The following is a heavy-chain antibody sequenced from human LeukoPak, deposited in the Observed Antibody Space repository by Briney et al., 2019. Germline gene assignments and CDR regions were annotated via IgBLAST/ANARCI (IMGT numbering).Heavy chain of an antibody. D-gene: IGHD2-2*01. V-gene: IGHV4-34*01. Sequence: SETLSLTCAVYGGSFSGYYWSRIRQPPGKGLEWIGEINHSGSTNYNPPLKSRVTITVDTSKNQFSLKLSSVTAADTAVYYCARRGCSSTSCPVGGYYYYGMDVWGKGTTVTVSS. J-gene: IGHJ6*04. CDR2: INHSGST. CDR3: ARRGCSSTSCPVGGYYYYGMDV. CDR1: GGSFSGYY.